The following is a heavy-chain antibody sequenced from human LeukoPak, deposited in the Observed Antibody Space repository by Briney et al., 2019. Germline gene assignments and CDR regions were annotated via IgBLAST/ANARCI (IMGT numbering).Heavy chain of an antibody. V-gene: IGHV4-31*03. CDR3: ARAFLAEYYFDY. CDR2: IYYSGST. CDR1: GGSISSGGYY. Sequence: SQTLSLTCTVSGGSISSGGYYWSWIRQRPGKGLEWIGYIYYSGSTYYNPSLKSRVTISVDTSKNQFSLKLSSVTAADTAVYYCARAFLAEYYFDYWGQGTLVTVSS. D-gene: IGHD1-14*01. J-gene: IGHJ4*02.